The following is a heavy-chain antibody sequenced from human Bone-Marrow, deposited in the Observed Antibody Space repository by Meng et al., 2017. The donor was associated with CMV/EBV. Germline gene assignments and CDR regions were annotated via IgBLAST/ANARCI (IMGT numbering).Heavy chain of an antibody. D-gene: IGHD2-2*01. Sequence: GGSLRLSCAASGFTFSDYYMTWIRQAPGKGLEWVSYISSSGSTIYYADSVKGRFTISRDNAKNSLYLQMNSLRAEDTAVYYCARDRGCSSTSCYPIGSGEPKIQQKDAFDICGQGTMVTVSS. CDR1: GFTFSDYY. CDR2: ISSSGSTI. J-gene: IGHJ3*02. V-gene: IGHV3-11*04. CDR3: ARDRGCSSTSCYPIGSGEPKIQQKDAFDI.